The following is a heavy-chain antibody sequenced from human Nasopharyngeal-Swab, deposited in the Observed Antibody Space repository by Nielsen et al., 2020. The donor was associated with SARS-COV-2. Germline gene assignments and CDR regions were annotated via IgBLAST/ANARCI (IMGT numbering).Heavy chain of an antibody. Sequence: ASVKVSCKVSGYTLTELSMHWVRQAPGKGLEWMGGFDPEDGETIYAQKFQGRVTITRDTSASTAYMELSSLRSEDTAVYYCAVPRDGYNWGLDYWGQGTLVTVSS. CDR1: GYTLTELS. V-gene: IGHV1-24*01. J-gene: IGHJ4*02. CDR3: AVPRDGYNWGLDY. D-gene: IGHD5-24*01. CDR2: FDPEDGET.